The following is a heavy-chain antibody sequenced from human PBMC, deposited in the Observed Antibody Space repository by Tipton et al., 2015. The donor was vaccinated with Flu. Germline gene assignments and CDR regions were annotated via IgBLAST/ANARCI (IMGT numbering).Heavy chain of an antibody. CDR2: IYYSGST. J-gene: IGHJ3*01. CDR1: GGSISSGGYY. Sequence: LSCTVSGGSISSGGYYWSWIRQHPGKGLEWIGYIYYSGSTYYNPSLKSRVTISVDTSKTQFSLKLSSVTAADTAVYYCARAPGWGTSPTYAFDVWGQGTMVTVSS. CDR3: ARAPGWGTSPTYAFDV. V-gene: IGHV4-31*02. D-gene: IGHD7-27*01.